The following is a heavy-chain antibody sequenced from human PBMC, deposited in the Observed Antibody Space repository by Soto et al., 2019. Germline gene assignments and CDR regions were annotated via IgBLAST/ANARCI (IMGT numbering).Heavy chain of an antibody. V-gene: IGHV4-59*12. J-gene: IGHJ5*02. Sequence: PSETLSLTCTVSGGSISSYYWSWIRQPPGKALEWIGHTYHSGNPYYNPSLKSRVIISVDRSKNQFSLKVRSVTAADTAVYYCAREPYGDNVGYFAPWGKGIQVTVS. CDR1: GGSISSYY. CDR2: TYHSGNP. D-gene: IGHD4-17*01. CDR3: AREPYGDNVGYFAP.